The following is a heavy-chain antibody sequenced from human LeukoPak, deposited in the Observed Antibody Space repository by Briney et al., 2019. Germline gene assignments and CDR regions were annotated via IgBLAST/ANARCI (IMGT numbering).Heavy chain of an antibody. CDR3: ARQVRRFDP. Sequence: GGSLRLSCAASGFTVSSNYMSWVRQAPGKGLEWVANIKQDGSEKYYVDSVKGRFTISRDNAKNSLYLQMNSLRAEDTAVYYCARQVRRFDPWGQGTLVTVSS. CDR1: GFTVSSNY. J-gene: IGHJ5*02. CDR2: IKQDGSEK. V-gene: IGHV3-7*01. D-gene: IGHD1-14*01.